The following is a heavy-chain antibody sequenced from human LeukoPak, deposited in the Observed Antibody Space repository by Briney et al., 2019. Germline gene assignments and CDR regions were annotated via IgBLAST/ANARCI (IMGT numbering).Heavy chain of an antibody. D-gene: IGHD6-13*01. CDR1: GGSISSYY. CDR2: IYYSGST. J-gene: IGHJ5*02. CDR3: ASQGRDSSSWYPNWFDP. Sequence: PSETLSLTCTVSGGSISSYYWSWIRQPPGKGLEWIGYIYYSGSTNYNPSLKSRVTISVDTPKNQFSLKLSSVTAADTAVYYCASQGRDSSSWYPNWFDPWGQGTLVTVSS. V-gene: IGHV4-59*01.